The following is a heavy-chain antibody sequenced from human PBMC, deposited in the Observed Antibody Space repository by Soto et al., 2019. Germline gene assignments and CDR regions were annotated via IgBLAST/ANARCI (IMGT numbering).Heavy chain of an antibody. D-gene: IGHD6-19*01. CDR3: AKDRRIAVAIPIDYFDY. CDR2: ISGSGGST. Sequence: WGSLRLSCAASGFTFSSYAMSWVRQAPGKGLEWVSAISGSGGSTYYADSVKGRFTISRDNSKNTLYLQMNSLRAEDTAVYYCAKDRRIAVAIPIDYFDYWGQGTLVTVSS. CDR1: GFTFSSYA. V-gene: IGHV3-23*01. J-gene: IGHJ4*02.